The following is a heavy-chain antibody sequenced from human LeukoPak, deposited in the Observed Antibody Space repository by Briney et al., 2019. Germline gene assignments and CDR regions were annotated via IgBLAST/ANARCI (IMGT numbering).Heavy chain of an antibody. CDR1: GFTFSNYA. CDR2: ISVTGGST. Sequence: GGSLRLSCAASGFTFSNYALSWVRQAPGKGLEWVSAISVTGGSTFYADSVKGRFTISRDNSMNTLYLQMSSLRAEDTATYYCAKDFSRVRGYSGNLPFDYWGQGTLVTVSS. J-gene: IGHJ4*02. D-gene: IGHD4-23*01. CDR3: AKDFSRVRGYSGNLPFDY. V-gene: IGHV3-23*01.